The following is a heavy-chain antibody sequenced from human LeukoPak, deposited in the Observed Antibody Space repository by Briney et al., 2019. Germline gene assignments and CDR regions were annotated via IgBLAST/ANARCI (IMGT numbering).Heavy chain of an antibody. CDR2: IIPIFGTA. Sequence: ASVKVSCKASGGTFSRYAISWVRQAPRQGLEWMGGIIPIFGTANYAQKFQGRVTITADESTSTAYMELSSLRSEDTAVYYCARCPPIHTAMVRRDYYYYMDVWGKGTTVTVSS. V-gene: IGHV1-69*13. CDR1: GGTFSRYA. J-gene: IGHJ6*03. CDR3: ARCPPIHTAMVRRDYYYYMDV. D-gene: IGHD5-18*01.